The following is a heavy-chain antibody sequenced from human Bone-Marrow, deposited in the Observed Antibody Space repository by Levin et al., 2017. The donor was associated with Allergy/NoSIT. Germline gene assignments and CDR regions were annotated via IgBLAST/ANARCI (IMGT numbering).Heavy chain of an antibody. CDR3: VRGVVTSNYFHYSMDV. CDR2: INPNSGGT. CDR1: GYTFTGYY. J-gene: IGHJ6*03. D-gene: IGHD2-21*02. V-gene: IGHV1-2*06. Sequence: VASVKVSCKASGYTFTGYYMHWVRQAPGQGLEWMGRINPNSGGTKNAQKFQGRVTMTRDTSISTVYMELSRLRSDDTAVYFCVRGVVTSNYFHYSMDVWGKGTTVTVSS.